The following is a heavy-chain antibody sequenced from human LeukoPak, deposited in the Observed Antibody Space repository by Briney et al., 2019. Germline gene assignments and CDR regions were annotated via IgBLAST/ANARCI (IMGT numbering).Heavy chain of an antibody. V-gene: IGHV4-59*01. Sequence: PSETLSLTCTVSGGSMSYYYWTWIRQTPGKGLEWIGYKYYDGNSGNTNYNPSLESRVTISVDTSKNHVSLNLTSVTAADTAVYYCVRPESAGTKYRFDYWGQGALVTVSS. CDR3: VRPESAGTKYRFDY. D-gene: IGHD1-1*01. CDR2: KYYDGNSGNT. J-gene: IGHJ4*02. CDR1: GGSMSYYY.